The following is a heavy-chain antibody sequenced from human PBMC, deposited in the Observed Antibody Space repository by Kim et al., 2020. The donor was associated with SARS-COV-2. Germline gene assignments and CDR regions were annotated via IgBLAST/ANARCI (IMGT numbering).Heavy chain of an antibody. CDR3: AREKPADAYGDYDFDY. V-gene: IGHV3-33*01. D-gene: IGHD4-17*01. J-gene: IGHJ4*02. CDR1: GFTFSTYG. Sequence: GGSLRLSYAASGFTFSTYGMHWVRQAPGKGLEWVAVMWYDGSREYYAHSVKGRFTISRDNSKNTLYLQMNSLRAEDTAVYYCAREKPADAYGDYDFDYWGQGTLLTVSS. CDR2: MWYDGSRE.